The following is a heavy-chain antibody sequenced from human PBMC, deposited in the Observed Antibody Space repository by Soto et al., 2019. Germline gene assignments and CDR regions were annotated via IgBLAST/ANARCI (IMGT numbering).Heavy chain of an antibody. CDR1: GFTFSSYA. CDR2: ISGSGGST. CDR3: AKDRTKTGPPNWFDP. D-gene: IGHD2-8*01. Sequence: EVQLLESGGGLVQPGGSLRLSCAASGFTFSSYAMSWVRQAPGKGLEWVSAISGSGGSTYYADSVKGRFTISRDNSKNTPYLQMNSLRADDTAVYYYAKDRTKTGPPNWFDPWGQGTLVTVSS. J-gene: IGHJ5*02. V-gene: IGHV3-23*01.